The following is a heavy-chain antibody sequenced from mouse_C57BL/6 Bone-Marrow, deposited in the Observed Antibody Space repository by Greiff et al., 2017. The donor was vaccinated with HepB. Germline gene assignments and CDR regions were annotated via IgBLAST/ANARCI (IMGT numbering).Heavy chain of an antibody. CDR1: GFTFSSYA. V-gene: IGHV5-9-1*02. D-gene: IGHD2-5*01. J-gene: IGHJ3*01. CDR2: ISSGGDYI. Sequence: EVKVVESGEGLVKPGGSLKLSCAASGFTFSSYAMSWVRQTPEKRLEWVAYISSGGDYIYYADTVKGRFTISRDNARNTLYLQMSSLKSEDTAMYYCTSRNYYSNSAWFAYWGQGTLVTVSA. CDR3: TSRNYYSNSAWFAY.